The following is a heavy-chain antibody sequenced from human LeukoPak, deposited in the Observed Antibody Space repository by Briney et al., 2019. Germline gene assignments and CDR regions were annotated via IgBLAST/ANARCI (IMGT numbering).Heavy chain of an antibody. CDR1: GFTSSSYA. CDR3: ARTVIAVAGAYYFDY. CDR2: ISYDGSNK. D-gene: IGHD6-19*01. J-gene: IGHJ4*02. V-gene: IGHV3-30-3*01. Sequence: GGSLRLSCAASGFTSSSYAMHWVRQAPGKGLEWVAVISYDGSNKYYADSVKGRFTISRDNSKNTLYLQMNSLRAEDTAVYYCARTVIAVAGAYYFDYWGQGTLVTVSS.